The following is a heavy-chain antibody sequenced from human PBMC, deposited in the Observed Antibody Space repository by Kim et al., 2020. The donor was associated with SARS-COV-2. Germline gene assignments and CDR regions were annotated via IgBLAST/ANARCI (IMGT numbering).Heavy chain of an antibody. J-gene: IGHJ4*02. Sequence: NPSLKSRVTISVAKSKDQFSLKLSSVTAADTAVYYGARAITIFGVVITFDYWGQGTLVTVSS. CDR3: ARAITIFGVVITFDY. D-gene: IGHD3-3*01. V-gene: IGHV4-4*02.